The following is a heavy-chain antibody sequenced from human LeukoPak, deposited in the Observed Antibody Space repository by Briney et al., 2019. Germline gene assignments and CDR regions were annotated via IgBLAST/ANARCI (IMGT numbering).Heavy chain of an antibody. Sequence: GGSLRLSCAASGFTFSSYSMNWVRQAPGKGLEWVSSISSSSSYIYYADSVKGRFTISRDNAKNSLYLQMNSLRAEDTAVYYRARDQARWGSGSHSGWFDPWGQGTLVTVSS. V-gene: IGHV3-21*01. J-gene: IGHJ5*02. CDR1: GFTFSSYS. D-gene: IGHD3-10*01. CDR2: ISSSSSYI. CDR3: ARDQARWGSGSHSGWFDP.